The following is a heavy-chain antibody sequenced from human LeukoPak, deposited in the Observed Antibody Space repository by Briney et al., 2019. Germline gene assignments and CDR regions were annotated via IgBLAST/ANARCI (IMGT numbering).Heavy chain of an antibody. J-gene: IGHJ4*02. CDR3: VLGSPFDY. CDR1: GFTFSTYG. D-gene: IGHD3-10*01. Sequence: PGGSPRLSCAASGFTFSTYGMHWVRQARAKGLEWVSYISSSSRSIYYADSVKGRFTISRDNANNSLSLQMNSLRDEDTAVYYCVLGSPFDYWGQGTLVTVSS. V-gene: IGHV3-48*02. CDR2: ISSSSRSI.